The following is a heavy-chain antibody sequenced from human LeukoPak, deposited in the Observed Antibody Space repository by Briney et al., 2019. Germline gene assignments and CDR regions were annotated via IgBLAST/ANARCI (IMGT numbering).Heavy chain of an antibody. V-gene: IGHV3-23*01. CDR3: AKLKQWLVYYFDY. J-gene: IGHJ4*02. Sequence: GGSLRLSCAASGFTFSSYAMSWVRHAPGEGLEWVSAISGSGGSTYYSDSVKARFTISRDNSKNTLYLQMNSLSAEDTAVFYCAKLKQWLVYYFDYWGQGTLVTVPS. CDR2: ISGSGGST. D-gene: IGHD6-19*01. CDR1: GFTFSSYA.